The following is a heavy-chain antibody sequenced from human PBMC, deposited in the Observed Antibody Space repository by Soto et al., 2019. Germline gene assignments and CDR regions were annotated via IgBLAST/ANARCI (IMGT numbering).Heavy chain of an antibody. CDR1: GAPFSSYA. D-gene: IGHD3-22*01. J-gene: IGHJ4*01. CDR3: ARDPEPYYDSSGSSTYFDY. CDR2: IIPIFGTA. Sequence: GASVKVSCKASGAPFSSYAISWVRQAPGQGLEWMGGIIPIFGTANYAQKFQGRVTITADESTSTAYMELSSLRSEDTAVYYCARDPEPYYDSSGSSTYFDYWGDGTLVTVSS. V-gene: IGHV1-69*13.